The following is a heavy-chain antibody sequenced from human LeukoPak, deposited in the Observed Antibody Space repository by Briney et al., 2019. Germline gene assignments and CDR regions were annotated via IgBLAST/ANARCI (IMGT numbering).Heavy chain of an antibody. Sequence: PSETLSLTCAVYGGSFSGYYWSWIRQPPGKGLEWIGEINHSGSTNYNPSLKSRVTISVDTSKNQFSLKLSSVTAADTAVSYCASVLRYFDWLPYYFDYWGQGTLVTVSS. CDR2: INHSGST. CDR3: ASVLRYFDWLPYYFDY. D-gene: IGHD3-9*01. J-gene: IGHJ4*02. CDR1: GGSFSGYY. V-gene: IGHV4-34*01.